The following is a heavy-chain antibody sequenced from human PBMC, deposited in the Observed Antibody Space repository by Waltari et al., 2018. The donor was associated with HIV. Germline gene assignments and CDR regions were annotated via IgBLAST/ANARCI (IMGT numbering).Heavy chain of an antibody. CDR1: TGYITQSYF. Sequence: QLQLQESGPALVKPSETLSLTCTVSTGYITQSYFWGWVRQFPGTGLEWIGSIYSNGGSHYAPSLKSRVALSVDMSKNQFSLTLTAVTAADTSRYFCVALRTVTGTIDKWGQGTLVTVS. CDR2: IYSNGGS. D-gene: IGHD6-19*01. J-gene: IGHJ4*02. CDR3: VALRTVTGTIDK. V-gene: IGHV4-39*01.